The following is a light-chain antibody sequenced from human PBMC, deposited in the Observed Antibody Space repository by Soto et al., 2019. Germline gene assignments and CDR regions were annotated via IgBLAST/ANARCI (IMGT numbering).Light chain of an antibody. Sequence: QSVLTQPASVSGSPGQSITISCTGTNSDIGGYNYVSWYQQHPGKAPKLMIYDVSNRPSGVSYRFSGSKSGNTASLTISGPQAEGEADYYLSSYTWRSSLGVFGGGTKLTVL. CDR1: NSDIGGYNY. J-gene: IGLJ2*01. V-gene: IGLV2-14*03. CDR3: SSYTWRSSLGV. CDR2: DVS.